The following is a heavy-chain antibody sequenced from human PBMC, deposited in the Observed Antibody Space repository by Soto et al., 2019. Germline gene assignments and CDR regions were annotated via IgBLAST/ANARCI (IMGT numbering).Heavy chain of an antibody. CDR2: ISGSGGST. J-gene: IGHJ4*02. D-gene: IGHD1-26*01. CDR3: ARRGSGSYSDY. Sequence: GGCLRLSCAASGFTFSSYAMRWVRQAPGKGLEWVSAISGSGGSTYYADSVKGRFTISRDNSKNTLYLQMNSLRAEDTAVYYCARRGSGSYSDYWRQGTLVTVSS. CDR1: GFTFSSYA. V-gene: IGHV3-23*01.